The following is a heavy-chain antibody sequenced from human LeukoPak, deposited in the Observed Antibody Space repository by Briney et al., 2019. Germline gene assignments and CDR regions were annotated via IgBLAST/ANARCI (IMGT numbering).Heavy chain of an antibody. Sequence: PGGSLRLSCAASGFTFSSYSMNWVRQAPGKGLEWVSSISGSGDRTYYADSVKGRFTISRDNSKNTLYLQMDSLRVEDTAIYYCAKDRRSGWFGEFDPWGQGTLVTVSS. CDR1: GFTFSSYS. CDR2: ISGSGDRT. CDR3: AKDRRSGWFGEFDP. V-gene: IGHV3-23*01. D-gene: IGHD3-10*01. J-gene: IGHJ5*02.